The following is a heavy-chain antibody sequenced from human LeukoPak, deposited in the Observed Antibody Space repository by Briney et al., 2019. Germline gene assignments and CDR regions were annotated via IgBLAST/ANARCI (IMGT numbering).Heavy chain of an antibody. CDR2: IKEDGGVK. CDR3: ATDLRYSSGWSASGMDV. Sequence: GGSLRLSCVASGFTFSKYWMSCVRQAPGKGLEWVANIKEDGGVKYYVESVKGRFTISRDNAKNSLYLQMNSLRAEDTAVYYCATDLRYSSGWSASGMDVWGKGNTVTTSS. D-gene: IGHD6-19*01. V-gene: IGHV3-7*03. J-gene: IGHJ6*03. CDR1: GFTFSKYW.